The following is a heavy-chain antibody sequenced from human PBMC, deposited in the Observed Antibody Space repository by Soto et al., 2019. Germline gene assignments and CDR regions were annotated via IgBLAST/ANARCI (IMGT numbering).Heavy chain of an antibody. Sequence: SVKVSCKASGFTFTSSAVQWVRQARGQRLDCIGWIVVGSGNTNYAQKFQERVTITRDMSTSTAYMELSSLRSEDTAVYYCAWGYSSSWSPLGYYYYYGMDVWGQGATVTVSS. D-gene: IGHD6-13*01. CDR3: AWGYSSSWSPLGYYYYYGMDV. J-gene: IGHJ6*02. CDR1: GFTFTSSA. V-gene: IGHV1-58*01. CDR2: IVVGSGNT.